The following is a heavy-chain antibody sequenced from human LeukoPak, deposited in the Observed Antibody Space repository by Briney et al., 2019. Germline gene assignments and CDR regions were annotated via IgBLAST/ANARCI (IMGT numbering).Heavy chain of an antibody. V-gene: IGHV4-39*01. J-gene: IGHJ4*02. D-gene: IGHD6-19*01. CDR3: ARHSQGSIAVAVDY. CDR2: IYFSGTT. Sequence: SETLSLTCIVSGGFISSSIYYWGWIRQPPGKGLEWIGSIYFSGTTYYSPSLKSRVTISVDTSKNQFSLKLSSVTASDTAVYYCARHSQGSIAVAVDYWGQGTLVTVSS. CDR1: GGFISSSIYY.